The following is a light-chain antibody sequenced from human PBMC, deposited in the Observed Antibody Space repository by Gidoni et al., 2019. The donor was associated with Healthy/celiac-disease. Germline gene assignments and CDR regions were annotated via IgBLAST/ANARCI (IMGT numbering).Light chain of an antibody. J-gene: IGKJ5*01. CDR2: DAS. CDR1: QSVSSY. CDR3: QQRSNWPPIT. Sequence: IVLTQSPATLSLSPGESATLSCRASQSVSSYLAWYQQKPGQAPRLLIYDASNRATGIPARFSGSGSGTDFTLTISSLEPEDFAVYYCQQRSNWPPITFGQGTRLEIK. V-gene: IGKV3-11*01.